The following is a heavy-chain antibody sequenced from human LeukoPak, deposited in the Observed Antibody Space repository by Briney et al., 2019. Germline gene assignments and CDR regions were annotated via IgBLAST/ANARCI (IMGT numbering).Heavy chain of an antibody. V-gene: IGHV3-48*03. CDR1: EFTFSSYE. CDR3: AREFRSYPDY. D-gene: IGHD1-26*01. J-gene: IGHJ4*02. CDR2: ISSSGSTI. Sequence: GGSLRLSCAASEFTFSSYEMNWVRQAPGKGLEWVSYISSSGSTIYYADSVKGRFTISRDNAKNSLYLQVNSLRAEDTAVYYCAREFRSYPDYWGQGALVTVSS.